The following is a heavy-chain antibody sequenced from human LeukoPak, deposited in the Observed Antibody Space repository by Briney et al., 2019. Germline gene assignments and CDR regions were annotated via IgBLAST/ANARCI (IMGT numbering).Heavy chain of an antibody. CDR3: AREADEYYDFWSGYIRGTYYYYYMDV. CDR2: IKQDGSEK. V-gene: IGHV3-7*01. J-gene: IGHJ6*03. Sequence: GGSLTLSCAASGFTFSSYWRSWLRQAPGQGLEWLANIKQDGSEKYYVDSVKGRFTISRDNAKNSLDLQMNSLRAEDTAVYYCAREADEYYDFWSGYIRGTYYYYYMDVWGKGTTVTVSS. CDR1: GFTFSSYW. D-gene: IGHD3-3*01.